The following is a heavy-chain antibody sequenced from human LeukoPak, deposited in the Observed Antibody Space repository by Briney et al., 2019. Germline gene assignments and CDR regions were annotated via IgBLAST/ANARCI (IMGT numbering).Heavy chain of an antibody. CDR3: ARSGWPYYFDY. CDR2: IHSDGSST. CDR1: GFTFSSYW. Sequence: PGGSLRLSCAASGFTFSSYWMHWVRQAPGKGLVWVSRIHSDGSSTSYADSARGRSTISRDDAKSTLYLQMNSLRAEDTAVYYCARSGWPYYFDYWGQGTLVTVSS. D-gene: IGHD3-22*01. V-gene: IGHV3-74*01. J-gene: IGHJ4*02.